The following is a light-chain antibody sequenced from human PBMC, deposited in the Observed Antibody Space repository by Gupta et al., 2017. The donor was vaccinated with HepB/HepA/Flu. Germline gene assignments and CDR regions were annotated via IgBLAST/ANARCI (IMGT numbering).Light chain of an antibody. V-gene: IGLV2-11*01. CDR1: SSDVGSYNY. J-gene: IGLJ2*01. Sequence: QSALTQPRSVSGSPGQSVTISCTGTSSDVGSYNYVSWYQQHPGKAPKLMSSEVSKRPSGVTERFAGCKSGKTDSPTLTGLQAEDEADDDCCSSAGGYTYGIFGGGTQLTVL. CDR2: EVS. CDR3: CSSAGGYTYGI.